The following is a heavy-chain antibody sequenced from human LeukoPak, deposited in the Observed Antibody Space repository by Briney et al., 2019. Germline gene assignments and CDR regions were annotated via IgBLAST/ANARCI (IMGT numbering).Heavy chain of an antibody. D-gene: IGHD3-10*01. V-gene: IGHV1-69*13. Sequence: SVKVSCKASGGTFSSYAISWVRQAPGQGLEWMGGIIPIFGTANYAQKFQGRVTITADESTSTAYMELSSLRSEDTAVYYCVRAYGPIAPPDYWGQGTLVTVSS. CDR2: IIPIFGTA. CDR3: VRAYGPIAPPDY. J-gene: IGHJ4*02. CDR1: GGTFSSYA.